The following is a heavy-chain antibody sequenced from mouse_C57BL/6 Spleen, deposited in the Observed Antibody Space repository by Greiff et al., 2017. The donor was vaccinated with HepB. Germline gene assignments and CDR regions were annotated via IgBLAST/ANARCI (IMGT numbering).Heavy chain of an antibody. V-gene: IGHV1-18*01. Sequence: DVQLQESGPELVKPGASVKIPCKASGYTFTDYNMDWVKQSHGKSLEWIGDINPNNGGTIYNQKFKGKATLTVDKSSSTAYMELRSLTSEDTAVYYCARSDYGKLYYWGQGTTLTVSS. CDR2: INPNNGGT. CDR1: GYTFTDYN. J-gene: IGHJ2*01. D-gene: IGHD2-1*01. CDR3: ARSDYGKLYY.